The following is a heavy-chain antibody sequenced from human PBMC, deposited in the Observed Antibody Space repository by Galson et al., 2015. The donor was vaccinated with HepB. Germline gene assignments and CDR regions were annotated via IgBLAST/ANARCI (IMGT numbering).Heavy chain of an antibody. CDR2: ITGSGTHI. Sequence: SLRLSCAASGFTFSHYGMNWVRQAPGKGLEWVSFITGSGTHIYYADSVKGRFTISRDNAKNSLYLQMNSLRADDTAVYYCARNFGSGSYYPYYSDYWGQGTLVTVSS. CDR1: GFTFSHYG. D-gene: IGHD3-10*01. CDR3: ARNFGSGSYYPYYSDY. J-gene: IGHJ4*02. V-gene: IGHV3-21*01.